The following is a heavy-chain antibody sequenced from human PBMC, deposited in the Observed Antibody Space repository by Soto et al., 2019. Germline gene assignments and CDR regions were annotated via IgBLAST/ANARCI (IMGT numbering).Heavy chain of an antibody. J-gene: IGHJ2*01. CDR2: IKTSGSTM. D-gene: IGHD3-16*01. V-gene: IGHV3-11*01. CDR3: ARGLWNFDL. CDR1: GFIFSDYY. Sequence: SGGSLRLSCAASGFIFSDYYMSWIRQAPGRGLQWISYIKTSGSTMYYADSVKGRFTVSRDNAKNSLYLRMNRLRADDTAVYYCARGLWNFDLWGRGTLVTVSS.